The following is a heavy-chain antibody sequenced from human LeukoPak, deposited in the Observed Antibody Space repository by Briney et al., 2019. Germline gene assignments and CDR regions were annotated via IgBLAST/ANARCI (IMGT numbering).Heavy chain of an antibody. J-gene: IGHJ3*02. D-gene: IGHD5-24*01. Sequence: PSETLSLTCTVSGGSISSYYWSWIRQPPGKGLEWIGYIYYSGSTNYNPSLKSRVTISVDTSKNQFSLKLSSVTAADTAVYYCARAEWGWLQLIPDAFDIWGQGTMVTVSS. V-gene: IGHV4-59*08. CDR2: IYYSGST. CDR3: ARAEWGWLQLIPDAFDI. CDR1: GGSISSYY.